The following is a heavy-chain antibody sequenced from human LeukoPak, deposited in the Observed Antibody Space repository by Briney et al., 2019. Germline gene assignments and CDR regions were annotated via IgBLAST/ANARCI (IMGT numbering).Heavy chain of an antibody. D-gene: IGHD6-6*01. CDR2: VHYSGST. CDR1: GGSISSNDYY. J-gene: IGHJ3*02. CDR3: ARHEEYSSSSDAFDI. Sequence: SETLSLTCTVSGGSISSNDYYWGWLRQPPGKGLEFIGSVHYSGSTYSNPSLKSRVTISVDTSKTQFSLKLSSVTAADTAVYYCARHEEYSSSSDAFDIWGQGTMVTVSS. V-gene: IGHV4-39*01.